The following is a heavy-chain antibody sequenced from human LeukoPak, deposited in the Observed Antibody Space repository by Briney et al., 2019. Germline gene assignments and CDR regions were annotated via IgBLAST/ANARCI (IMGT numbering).Heavy chain of an antibody. CDR1: GGSFSGYY. Sequence: EPSETLSLTCAVYGGSFSGYYWSWIRQPPGKGLEWIGEINHSGSTNYNPSLKSRVTISVDTSKNQFSLKLSSVTAADTAVYYCARPLRRGLVDAFDIWGQGTMVTVSS. D-gene: IGHD2-8*02. J-gene: IGHJ3*02. CDR2: INHSGST. CDR3: ARPLRRGLVDAFDI. V-gene: IGHV4-34*01.